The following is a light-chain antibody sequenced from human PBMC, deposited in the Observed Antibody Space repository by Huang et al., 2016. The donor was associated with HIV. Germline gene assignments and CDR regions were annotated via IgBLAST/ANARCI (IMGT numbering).Light chain of an antibody. CDR1: QSVSSY. CDR2: DGS. CDR3: QQRSNWAPIT. J-gene: IGKJ4*01. V-gene: IGKV3-11*01. Sequence: EIVLTQSPATLSLSPGERATLSCRASQSVSSYLAWYQQKHGQAPRLLIYDGSNRATGIPARFSGSGSGTDFTLTISSLEPEDFAVYYCQQRSNWAPITFGGGTKVEIK.